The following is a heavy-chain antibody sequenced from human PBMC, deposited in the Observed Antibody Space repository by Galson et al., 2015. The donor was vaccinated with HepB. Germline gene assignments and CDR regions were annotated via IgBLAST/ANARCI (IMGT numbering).Heavy chain of an antibody. V-gene: IGHV4-30-4*01. Sequence: LSLTCTVSGGSISSGDYYWSWIRQPPGKGLEWIGYIYYSGSTYYNPSLKSRVTISVDTSKNQFSLKLSSVTAADTAMYYCARRYCSGTSCYLIAFDIWGQGTMVTVSS. CDR2: IYYSGST. J-gene: IGHJ3*02. CDR3: ARRYCSGTSCYLIAFDI. D-gene: IGHD2-2*01. CDR1: GGSISSGDYY.